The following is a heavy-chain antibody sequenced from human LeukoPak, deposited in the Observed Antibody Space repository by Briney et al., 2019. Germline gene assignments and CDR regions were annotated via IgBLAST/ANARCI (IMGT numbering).Heavy chain of an antibody. Sequence: GGSLRLSCPASVFTFSSYSMNWVRQAPGKGLEWVSPISSSSSYIYYADSVKGRFTISRDNAKNSLYLQMNSLRAEDTAVYYCARDALEGDGYNSYWGQGTLVTVSS. CDR2: ISSSSSYI. V-gene: IGHV3-21*01. J-gene: IGHJ4*02. CDR1: VFTFSSYS. CDR3: ARDALEGDGYNSY. D-gene: IGHD5-24*01.